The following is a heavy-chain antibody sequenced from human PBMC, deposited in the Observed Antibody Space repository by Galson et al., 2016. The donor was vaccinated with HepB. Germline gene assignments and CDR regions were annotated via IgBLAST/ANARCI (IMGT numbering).Heavy chain of an antibody. V-gene: IGHV3-13*01. Sequence: SLRLSCAASGFTFSIHDMHWVRQVTGKGLEWVSAIETAGDTYYPDSVKGRFTISRDNSNDTLYLEMNSLRVEDTAVYYCVRRLAVGWLDPWGQGTLVTVSS. CDR1: GFTFSIHD. CDR3: VRRLAVGWLDP. CDR2: IETAGDT. D-gene: IGHD3-16*01. J-gene: IGHJ5*02.